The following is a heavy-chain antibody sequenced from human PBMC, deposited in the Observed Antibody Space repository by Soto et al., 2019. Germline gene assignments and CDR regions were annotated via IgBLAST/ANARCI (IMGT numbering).Heavy chain of an antibody. V-gene: IGHV1-3*04. CDR2: IDTGNGNT. J-gene: IGHJ4*02. D-gene: IGHD3-22*01. Sequence: QVQLVQSGAEVKKPGASVKVSCKGSGYTFTSYALHWLRQAPGQRLEWIGWIDTGNGNTKYSQKFQGRVTITRDTSARTAYVELSSLRYEDTAVFYCAKDRAYYDGSGLDWGQGTLVTVSS. CDR3: AKDRAYYDGSGLD. CDR1: GYTFTSYA.